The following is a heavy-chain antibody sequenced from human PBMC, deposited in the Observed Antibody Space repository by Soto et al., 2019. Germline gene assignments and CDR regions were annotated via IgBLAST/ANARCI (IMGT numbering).Heavy chain of an antibody. J-gene: IGHJ3*02. CDR2: IYYSGST. V-gene: IGHV4-30-4*01. Sequence: PSETLSLTCTVSGGSISSGDYYWSWIRQPPGKGLEWIGYIYYSGSTYYNPSLKSRVTISEDTSKNQFSLKLSSVTAADTAVYYCARDYRTETGGAFDIWGQGTMVTVSS. CDR3: ARDYRTETGGAFDI. CDR1: GGSISSGDYY.